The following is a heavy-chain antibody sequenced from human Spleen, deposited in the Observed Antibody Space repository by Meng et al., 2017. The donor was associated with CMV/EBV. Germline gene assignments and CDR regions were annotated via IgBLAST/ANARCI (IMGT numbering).Heavy chain of an antibody. V-gene: IGHV4-59*12. D-gene: IGHD3-22*01. J-gene: IGHJ5*02. CDR2: IYHSGST. CDR1: GGSISTYY. CDR3: AREGSSGYYPNWFDP. Sequence: GSLRLSCTVSGGSISTYYWSWIRQPPGKGLEWIGSIYHSGSTYYNPSLKSRVTMSVDKSKNQFSLKLSSVTAADAAVYYCAREGSSGYYPNWFDPWGQGTLVTVSS.